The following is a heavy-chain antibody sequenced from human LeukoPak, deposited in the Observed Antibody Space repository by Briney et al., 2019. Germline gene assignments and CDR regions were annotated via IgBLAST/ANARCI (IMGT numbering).Heavy chain of an antibody. CDR2: MNPNSGNT. J-gene: IGHJ4*02. V-gene: IGHV1-8*03. D-gene: IGHD3-3*01. CDR3: ARAGRDYDFWSGYYNYFDY. Sequence: ASVKVSCKASGYTFTRYYMHWVRQAPGQGLEWMGWMNPNSGNTGYAQKFQGRVTITRNTSISTAYMELSSLRSEDTAVYYCARAGRDYDFWSGYYNYFDYWGQGTLVTVSS. CDR1: GYTFTRYY.